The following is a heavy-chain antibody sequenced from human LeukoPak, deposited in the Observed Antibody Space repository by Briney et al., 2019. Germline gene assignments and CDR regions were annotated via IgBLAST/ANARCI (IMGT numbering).Heavy chain of an antibody. CDR1: GFTFSSYA. Sequence: PGGSLRLSSAASGFTFSSYAMSWVRQAPGKGLEWVSAISGSGGSTYYADSVKGRFTISRDNSKNTLYLQMNSLRAEDTAVYYCGRSAFGELLVYGMDVWGQGTTVTVSS. CDR3: GRSAFGELLVYGMDV. J-gene: IGHJ6*02. D-gene: IGHD3-10*01. CDR2: ISGSGGST. V-gene: IGHV3-23*01.